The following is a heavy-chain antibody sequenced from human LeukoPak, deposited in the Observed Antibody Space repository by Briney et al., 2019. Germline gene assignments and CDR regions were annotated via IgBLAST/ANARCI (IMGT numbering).Heavy chain of an antibody. J-gene: IGHJ4*02. CDR2: ISAYNGNT. CDR3: ARDDNYDSSGYYYEY. D-gene: IGHD3-22*01. Sequence: ASVKVSCKASGYTITSYGISWVRRAPGQGLEWMGWISAYNGNTNYAQKLQGRVTMTTDTSTSTAYMELRSLRSDDTAVYYCARDDNYDSSGYYYEYWGQGTLVTVSS. V-gene: IGHV1-18*01. CDR1: GYTITSYG.